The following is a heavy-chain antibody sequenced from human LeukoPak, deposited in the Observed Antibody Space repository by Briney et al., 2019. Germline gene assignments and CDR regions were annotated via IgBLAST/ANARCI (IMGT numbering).Heavy chain of an antibody. CDR1: GFTFSGSA. CDR3: ASAMVRGVRSLDY. J-gene: IGHJ4*02. Sequence: GGFLRLSCAASGFTFSGSAMHWVRQASGKGLEWVGRIRSKANSYATAYAASVKGRFTISRDDSKNTAYLQMNSLKTEDTAVYYCASAMVRGVRSLDYWGQGTLVTVSS. D-gene: IGHD3-10*01. V-gene: IGHV3-73*01. CDR2: IRSKANSYAT.